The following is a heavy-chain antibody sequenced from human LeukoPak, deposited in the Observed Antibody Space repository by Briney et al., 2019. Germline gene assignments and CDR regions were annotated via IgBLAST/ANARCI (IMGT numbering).Heavy chain of an antibody. CDR2: IYYSQST. CDR3: ARDRSKLELQDHDAFDI. Sequence: SETRSPTSILSAPSISIISYYWGWIRQPPGKGLDWFGSIYYSQSTYYNPSLKSRVNISVDTSKNQFSLKLSSVTATDTAVYYCARDRSKLELQDHDAFDIWGQGTIVTVSS. V-gene: IGHV4-39*07. D-gene: IGHD1-7*01. CDR1: APSISIISYY. J-gene: IGHJ3*02.